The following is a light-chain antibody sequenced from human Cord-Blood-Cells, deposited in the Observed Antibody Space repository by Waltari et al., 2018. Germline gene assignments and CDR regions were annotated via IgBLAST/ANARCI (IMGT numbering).Light chain of an antibody. V-gene: IGLV3-25*02. Sequence: SYELTQPPSASVSPGQTARIPRPGDALPTPCPYWYQQKPGQAPVLVIYKDSERPAGIPERFSGSSSGTTVTLTISGVQAEDEADYYCQSADSSGTYPVVFGGGTKLTVL. CDR2: KDS. CDR3: QSADSSGTYPVV. J-gene: IGLJ2*01. CDR1: ALPTPC.